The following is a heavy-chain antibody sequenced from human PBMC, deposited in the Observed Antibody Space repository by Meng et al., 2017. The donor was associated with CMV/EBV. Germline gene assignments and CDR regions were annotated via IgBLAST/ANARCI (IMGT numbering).Heavy chain of an antibody. CDR1: GFTFSDYY. D-gene: IGHD5-18*01. CDR3: ARDSSKYSAMVPDSAFDI. CDR2: ISSSGSTI. Sequence: GESLKISCEASGFTFSDYYMSWIRQAPGKGLEWVSYISSSGSTIYYADSVKGRFTISRDNAKNSLYLQMNSLRAEDTAVYYCARDSSKYSAMVPDSAFDIWGQGTTVTVSS. J-gene: IGHJ3*02. V-gene: IGHV3-11*01.